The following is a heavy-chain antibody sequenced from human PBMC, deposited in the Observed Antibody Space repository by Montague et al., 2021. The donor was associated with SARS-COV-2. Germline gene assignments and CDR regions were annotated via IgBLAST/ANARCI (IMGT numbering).Heavy chain of an antibody. V-gene: IGHV4-59*01. D-gene: IGHD5-12*01. CDR1: GGSISSYY. CDR2: IYCGGST. J-gene: IGHJ6*02. Sequence: SETLSLTCTVSGGSISSYYWSWIRQPPGKGLEWIGYIYCGGSTNYNPSLKSRVTISVDTSKNQFSLKLSSVTAADTAVYYCARGAGRGSGYGKYYYYYYGMDVWGQGTTVTVSS. CDR3: ARGAGRGSGYGKYYYYYYGMDV.